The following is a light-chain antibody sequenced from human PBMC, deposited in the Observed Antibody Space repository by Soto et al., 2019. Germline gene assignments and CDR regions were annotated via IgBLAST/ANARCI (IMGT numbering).Light chain of an antibody. J-gene: IGLJ3*02. CDR1: SSNIGINA. V-gene: IGLV1-44*01. CDR3: AAWYDSLNGPV. Sequence: QSVLTQPPSASGTPGQRVTISCSGSSSNIGINAVNWYQQLPGAAPKLLIYSNNHRPSGVPPRFSASKSGTSASLAISGLQSADEADYYCAAWYDSLNGPVFGGGTKLTVL. CDR2: SNN.